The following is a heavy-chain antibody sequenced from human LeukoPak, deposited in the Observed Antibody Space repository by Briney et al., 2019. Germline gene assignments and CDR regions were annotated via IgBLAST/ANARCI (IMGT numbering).Heavy chain of an antibody. V-gene: IGHV3-20*04. CDR1: GFTFDDYG. D-gene: IGHD3-3*01. CDR2: INWNGGST. Sequence: PGGSLRLSCAASGFTFDDYGMSWVRQAPGKGLEWVSGINWNGGSTGYADSVKGRFTISRDNAKNSLYLQMNSLRAEDTALYYFARDYDFWSGSPSYMDVWGKGPTVTVSS. CDR3: ARDYDFWSGSPSYMDV. J-gene: IGHJ6*03.